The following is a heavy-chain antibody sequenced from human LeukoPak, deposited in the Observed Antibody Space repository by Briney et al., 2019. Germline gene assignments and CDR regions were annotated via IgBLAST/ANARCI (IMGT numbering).Heavy chain of an antibody. CDR2: INPNSGGT. CDR1: GYTFTGYY. D-gene: IGHD2-15*01. V-gene: IGHV1-2*02. J-gene: IGHJ6*02. CDR3: ARSHASGGLYYGMDV. Sequence: ASVKVSCKASGYTFTGYYMHWVRQAPGQGLERMGWINPNSGGTNYAQKFQGRVTMTRDTSISTAYMELSRLRSDDTAVYYCARSHASGGLYYGMDVWGQGTTVTVSS.